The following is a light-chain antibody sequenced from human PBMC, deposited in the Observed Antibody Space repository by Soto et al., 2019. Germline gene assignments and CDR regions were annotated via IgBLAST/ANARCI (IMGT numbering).Light chain of an antibody. Sequence: QSVLTQPPSTSGTPGQRVIISCSGSSFNIGGNSVSWYQHLPGTAPKLLMHSNSQRPSGVPERFSGSKSGTSASLAISGLQSEDEADYYCASWDDSLNGRLFGGGTKLTVL. J-gene: IGLJ2*01. CDR3: ASWDDSLNGRL. CDR1: SFNIGGNS. V-gene: IGLV1-44*01. CDR2: SNS.